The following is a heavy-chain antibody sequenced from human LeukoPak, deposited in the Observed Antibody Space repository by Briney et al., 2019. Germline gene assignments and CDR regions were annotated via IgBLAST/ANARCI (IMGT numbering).Heavy chain of an antibody. V-gene: IGHV3-48*04. Sequence: PGGSLRLSCETSGFSFSTYWMSWVRQAPGRGVEWVSYISSSGSTIYYADSVKGRFTISRDNAKNSLYLQMNSLRAEDTAVYYCAELGITMIRGVWGKGTTVTISS. CDR1: GFSFSTYW. CDR3: AELGITMIRGV. CDR2: ISSSGSTI. D-gene: IGHD3-22*01. J-gene: IGHJ6*04.